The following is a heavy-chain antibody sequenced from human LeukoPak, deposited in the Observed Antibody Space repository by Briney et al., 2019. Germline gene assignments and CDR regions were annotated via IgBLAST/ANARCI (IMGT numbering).Heavy chain of an antibody. CDR3: AARDSSGPYNAFDI. V-gene: IGHV4-34*01. J-gene: IGHJ3*02. CDR1: GGSFSGYY. Sequence: SETLSLTCAVYGGSFSGYYWSWIRQPPGKGLEWIGEINHSGSTNYNPSLKSRVTISVDTSKNRFSLKLSSVTAADTAVYYCAARDSSGPYNAFDIWGQGTMVTVSS. D-gene: IGHD3-22*01. CDR2: INHSGST.